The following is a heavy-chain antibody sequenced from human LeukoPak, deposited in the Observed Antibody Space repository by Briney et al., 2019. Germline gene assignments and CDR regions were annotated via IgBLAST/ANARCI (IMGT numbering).Heavy chain of an antibody. CDR3: ARGMDSYGPDFYYYYYMDV. CDR2: ISAYNGNT. V-gene: IGHV1-18*01. D-gene: IGHD5-18*01. Sequence: ASVKVSCKASGYTFTSYGISWVRQAPGQGLEWMGWISAYNGNTSYAQKLQGRVTMTIDTSTSTAYMELRSLRSDDTAVYYCARGMDSYGPDFYYYYYMDVWGKGTTVTVSS. J-gene: IGHJ6*03. CDR1: GYTFTSYG.